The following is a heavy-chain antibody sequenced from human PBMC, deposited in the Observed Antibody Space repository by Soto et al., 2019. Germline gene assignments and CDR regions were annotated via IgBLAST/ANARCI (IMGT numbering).Heavy chain of an antibody. J-gene: IGHJ4*02. D-gene: IGHD3-22*01. CDR2: IWYDGSNK. Sequence: QVQLVESGGGVVQPGRSLRLSCAASGFTFSSYGMHWVRQAPGKGLEWVAVIWYDGSNKYYADSVKGRFTISRDNSKNTLYLQMNSLRAEDTAVYYCARDFGASNYYDSSGYDYWGQGTLVTVSS. CDR3: ARDFGASNYYDSSGYDY. V-gene: IGHV3-33*01. CDR1: GFTFSSYG.